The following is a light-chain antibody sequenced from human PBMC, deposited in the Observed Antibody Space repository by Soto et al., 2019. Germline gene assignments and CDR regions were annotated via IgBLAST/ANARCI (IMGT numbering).Light chain of an antibody. J-gene: IGKJ1*01. V-gene: IGKV1-27*01. CDR2: AAS. CDR1: QGISHF. CDR3: QKYNTVPRT. Sequence: IRMTQSPSSFSASVGDRVTITCRASQGISHFLAWYQQKPGKVPKLLIYAASILQSGVPPRFSGSGSGTDFTLTISSLQPEDVATYYCQKYNTVPRTFGQGTKVDIK.